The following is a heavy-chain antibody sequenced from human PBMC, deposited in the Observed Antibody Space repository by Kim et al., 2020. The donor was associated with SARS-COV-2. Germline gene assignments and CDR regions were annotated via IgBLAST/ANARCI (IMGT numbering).Heavy chain of an antibody. Sequence: GGSLRLSCAASGFTFSNYAMSWTRQAPGKGLEWVSTISASGLGTHYADSVRGRFTISRDNSKSTVFLQMSSLRVEDTAVYYREAADFWGQGALVTVSS. CDR2: ISASGLGT. CDR3: EAADF. CDR1: GFTFSNYA. V-gene: IGHV3-23*01. J-gene: IGHJ4*02.